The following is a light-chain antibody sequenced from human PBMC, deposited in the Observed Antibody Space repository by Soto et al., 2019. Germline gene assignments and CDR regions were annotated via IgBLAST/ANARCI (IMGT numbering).Light chain of an antibody. Sequence: DIQMTQSPSSLSASVGDRVTITCRASQSISNYLNWYQQKPGKAPKLLIYAASTLHSGVPSRFSGSGSGTDFTLTISSLEPEDFARYYCQQSHSTPLTFGGGTKVDIK. CDR2: AAS. CDR1: QSISNY. V-gene: IGKV1-39*01. J-gene: IGKJ4*01. CDR3: QQSHSTPLT.